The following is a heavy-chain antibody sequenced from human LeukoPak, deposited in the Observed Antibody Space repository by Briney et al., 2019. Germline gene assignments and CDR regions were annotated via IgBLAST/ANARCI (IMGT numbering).Heavy chain of an antibody. V-gene: IGHV4-34*01. D-gene: IGHD5-12*01. Sequence: KPSETLSLTCAVYDGSFSGNYWSWIRQPPGKGLEWIGEINHSGSTNYNPSLKSRVTISVNTSKNQFSLMLSPVTAADMAMYYCGASGYSGYDLNSWGQGTLVTVSS. CDR1: DGSFSGNY. J-gene: IGHJ4*02. CDR2: INHSGST. CDR3: GASGYSGYDLNS.